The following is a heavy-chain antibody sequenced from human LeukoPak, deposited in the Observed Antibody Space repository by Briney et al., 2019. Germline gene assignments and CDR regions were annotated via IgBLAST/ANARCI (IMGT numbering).Heavy chain of an antibody. CDR2: IGGGGGST. V-gene: IGHV3-23*01. J-gene: IGHJ4*02. CDR3: AKTMGAIDHDF. D-gene: IGHD1-26*01. Sequence: PGGSLRLSCAASGFTFSGYAMSWVRQAPGKGLEWVSSIGGGGGSTYYADSVKSRFTISRDNSKNTVYLQMNSLRAEDTAVYYCAKTMGAIDHDFWGQGTLVTVSS. CDR1: GFTFSGYA.